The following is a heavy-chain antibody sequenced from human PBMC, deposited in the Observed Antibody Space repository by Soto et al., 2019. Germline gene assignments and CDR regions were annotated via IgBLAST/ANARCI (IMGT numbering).Heavy chain of an antibody. CDR3: AGLVGRGKFSRLQY. CDR1: GDSISVNTW. D-gene: IGHD2-15*01. J-gene: IGHJ1*01. Sequence: QVQLQESGPGLVKPSGTLSLTCDVSGDSISVNTWWSWVRQTPGKGLEWIAEILHSGSPNYNPSLKRRVTISIDKSKNQVSLRLSSVTAADTALYYCAGLVGRGKFSRLQYWGQGTLVTVSS. CDR2: ILHSGSP. V-gene: IGHV4-4*02.